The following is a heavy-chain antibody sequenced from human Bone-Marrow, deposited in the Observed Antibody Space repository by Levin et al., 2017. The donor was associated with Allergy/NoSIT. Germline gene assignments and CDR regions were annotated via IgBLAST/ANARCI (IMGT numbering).Heavy chain of an antibody. CDR1: GYTLTELS. CDR3: ATAGERGALLFDP. D-gene: IGHD7-27*01. V-gene: IGHV1-24*01. J-gene: IGHJ5*02. CDR2: FDPEDGET. Sequence: GESLKISCKVSGYTLTELSMHWVRQAPGKGLEWMGGFDPEDGETIYAQKFQGRVTMTEDTSTDTAYMELSSLRSEDTAVYYCATAGERGALLFDPWGQGTLVTVSS.